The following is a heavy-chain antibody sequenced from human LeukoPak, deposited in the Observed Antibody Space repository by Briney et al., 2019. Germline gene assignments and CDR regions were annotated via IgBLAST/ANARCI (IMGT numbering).Heavy chain of an antibody. Sequence: GGAPGLSWAAPGFTFSSYAKNWVRQAPGKGRGGISYISRTNTRYYADSVKGRFTISRDNAKNSLYLQVNSLRAEDTALYYCARDLDDYNLRGFDYWGQGTLVTVSS. CDR3: ARDLDDYNLRGFDY. V-gene: IGHV3-48*03. CDR2: ISRTNTR. D-gene: IGHD5-24*01. J-gene: IGHJ4*02. CDR1: GFTFSSYA.